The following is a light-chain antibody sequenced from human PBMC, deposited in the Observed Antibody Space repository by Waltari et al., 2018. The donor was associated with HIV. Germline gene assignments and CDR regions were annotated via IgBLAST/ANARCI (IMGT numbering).Light chain of an antibody. V-gene: IGKV1-39*01. J-gene: IGKJ4*01. Sequence: TQSPSSLSASVGDRVTITCRASQSIRSYLNWYQQKPGKAPKVLMYAASTLQSGVPSRFSGSGSGTDFTLTISSLQPEDFATYYCQQSYSIPLTFGGGTKVEIK. CDR3: QQSYSIPLT. CDR1: QSIRSY. CDR2: AAS.